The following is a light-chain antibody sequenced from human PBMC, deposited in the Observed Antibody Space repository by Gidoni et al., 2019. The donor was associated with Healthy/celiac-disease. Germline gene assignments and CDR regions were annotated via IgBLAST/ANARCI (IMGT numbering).Light chain of an antibody. J-gene: IGKJ3*01. V-gene: IGKV3-11*01. Sequence: IVLTHSPATLSLSPGERATLSCRASQSVSSYLAWYQQKPGQAPRLLIYDASNRATGIPARFSGSGSGTDFTLTISSLEPEDFAVYYCQQRSNWPPTFGPXTKVDIK. CDR2: DAS. CDR1: QSVSSY. CDR3: QQRSNWPPT.